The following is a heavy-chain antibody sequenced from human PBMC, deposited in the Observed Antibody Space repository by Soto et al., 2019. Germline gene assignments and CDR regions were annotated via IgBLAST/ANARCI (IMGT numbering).Heavy chain of an antibody. J-gene: IGHJ3*02. CDR3: ASWHLREHAYDI. CDR1: GFTFTCKKY. V-gene: IGHV3-53*01. Sequence: GXLRLYCACSGFTFTCKKYLAWVRQAPVKVLEWVSALYDVDGTYYAYSVKRRFTTSADSIKAIEYLQMNGQRSDDTAVYYCASWHLREHAYDIWGQRIAVTVSS. D-gene: IGHD4-17*01. CDR2: LYDVDGT.